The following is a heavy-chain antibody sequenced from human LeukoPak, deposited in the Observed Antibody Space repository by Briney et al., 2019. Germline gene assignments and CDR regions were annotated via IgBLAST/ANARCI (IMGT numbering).Heavy chain of an antibody. CDR2: IYYSGST. Sequence: SETLSLTCTVSGGSISSYYWSWIRQPPGKALEYIGYIYYSGSTNYNPSLKSRVTISVDTSKNQFSLKLSSVTAADTAVYYCARAGYYGSGSYPLDYWGQGTLVTVSS. J-gene: IGHJ4*02. CDR1: GGSISSYY. CDR3: ARAGYYGSGSYPLDY. D-gene: IGHD3-10*01. V-gene: IGHV4-59*01.